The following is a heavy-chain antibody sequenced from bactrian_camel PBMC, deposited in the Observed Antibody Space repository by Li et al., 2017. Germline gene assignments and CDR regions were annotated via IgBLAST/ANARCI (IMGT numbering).Heavy chain of an antibody. CDR3: AAQPKSCYYRGYPPSSDFPT. CDR2: IVRNGTS. Sequence: HVQLVESGGGSVQAGGSLTLSCAVSGNTNNRYCMDWYRQAAGEEREWVASIVRNGTSTYADSVKGRFAISQDPAKNTLWLQMNSLKPEDSATYYCAAQPKSCYYRGYPPSSDFPTWGQGTQVTVS. CDR1: GNTNNRYC. V-gene: IGHV3S53*01. J-gene: IGHJ6*01. D-gene: IGHD2*01.